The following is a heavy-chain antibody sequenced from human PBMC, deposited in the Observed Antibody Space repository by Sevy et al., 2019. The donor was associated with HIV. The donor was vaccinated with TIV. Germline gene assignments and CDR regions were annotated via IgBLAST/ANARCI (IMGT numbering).Heavy chain of an antibody. J-gene: IGHJ5*02. D-gene: IGHD6-6*01. CDR2: ISYTGKT. V-gene: IGHV4-30-4*01. CDR1: GGSISSGNYY. CDR3: AIDATEYTSSSVWFDA. Sequence: SETLSLTCTVSGGSISSGNYYWHWIRQPPGKGLEWIGYISYTGKTYYNPSLMSPVTISLDTYNNQFSLRLTSVTAADTAEYYCAIDATEYTSSSVWFDAWGQGTLVTVSS.